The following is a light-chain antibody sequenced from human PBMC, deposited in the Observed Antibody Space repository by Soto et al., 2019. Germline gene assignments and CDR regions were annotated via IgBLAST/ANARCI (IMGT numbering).Light chain of an antibody. Sequence: EIVLTQSPATLSLSPGERATLSCRASQSVSSYLAWYQQKTGQAPRLLIFDASNRAAGIPARFSGSGSGTDFTITISSLEPEDFAVYYWQPRSTWITFGQGTRLEIK. CDR2: DAS. J-gene: IGKJ5*01. CDR1: QSVSSY. V-gene: IGKV3-11*01. CDR3: QPRSTWIT.